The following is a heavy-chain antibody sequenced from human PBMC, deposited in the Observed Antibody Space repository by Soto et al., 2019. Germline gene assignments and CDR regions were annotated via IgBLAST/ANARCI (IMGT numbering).Heavy chain of an antibody. V-gene: IGHV1-2*04. CDR3: ARTPPNGRAGVYGMDV. CDR2: IDADSGDT. D-gene: IGHD2-8*01. J-gene: IGHJ6*02. Sequence: QVQLVQSGAEAKKPGASLKVSCKASGYTFSDYYIHWVRQAPGQGLEWMGWIDADSGDTKYAQKLPGLVTMTRDTSINTAYMELSRLRSDDTAVYYCARTPPNGRAGVYGMDVWGQGTTVTVSS. CDR1: GYTFSDYY.